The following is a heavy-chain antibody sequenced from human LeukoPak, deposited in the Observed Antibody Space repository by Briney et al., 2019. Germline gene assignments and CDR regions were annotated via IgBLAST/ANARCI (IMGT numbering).Heavy chain of an antibody. CDR2: ISYGGSNK. CDR1: GFTFSSYA. CDR3: ARGGWRYSSSWGKSEIDH. J-gene: IGHJ5*02. D-gene: IGHD6-13*01. V-gene: IGHV3-30*04. Sequence: GRSLRLSCAASGFTFSSYAMHWVRQAPGKGLEWVAVISYGGSNKYYADCVRGRFTIFRDNSKHTLYLQKNSLRAEDTAVYYCARGGWRYSSSWGKSEIDHWGQGTLVTVSS.